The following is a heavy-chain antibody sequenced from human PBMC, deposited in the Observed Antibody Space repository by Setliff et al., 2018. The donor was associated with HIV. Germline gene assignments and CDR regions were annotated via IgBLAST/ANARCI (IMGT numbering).Heavy chain of an antibody. J-gene: IGHJ3*02. CDR1: GFVFNNYV. D-gene: IGHD3-3*01. CDR3: AREQNHYNFWSGHNYDAFDI. CDR2: ISIDGSDT. V-gene: IGHV3-30*03. Sequence: GGSLRLSCVASGFVFNNYVFTWIRQAPGKGLEWVAVISIDGSDTFYSDSVKGRFTISRDNAKNSLYLQMNSLRAEDTALYYCAREQNHYNFWSGHNYDAFDIWGQGTMVTVSS.